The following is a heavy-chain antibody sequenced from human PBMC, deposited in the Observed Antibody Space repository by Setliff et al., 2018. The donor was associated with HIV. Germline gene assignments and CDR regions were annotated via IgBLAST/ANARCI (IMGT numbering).Heavy chain of an antibody. CDR2: IWYDGSNK. J-gene: IGHJ6*03. CDR1: GFTFSSYG. D-gene: IGHD2-2*01. CDR3: AKGEVPAAIYYYYMDV. V-gene: IGHV3-33*06. Sequence: LRLSCAASGFTFSSYGMHWVRQAPGKGLEWVAVIWYDGSNKYYADSVKGRFTISRDNSKNTLYLQMNSLRAEDTAVYYCAKGEVPAAIYYYYMDVWGKGTTVTVSS.